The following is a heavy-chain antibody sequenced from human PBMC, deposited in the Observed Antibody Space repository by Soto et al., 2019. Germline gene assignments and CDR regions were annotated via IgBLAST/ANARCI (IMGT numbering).Heavy chain of an antibody. J-gene: IGHJ5*02. CDR1: GFTFSSHD. CDR3: ARGGIEGVTWNWFDT. Sequence: EVHLVESGGGLVQPGGSLRLSCTASGFTFSSHDMHWVRQVTGKGLEWVSGIESDGDAKYLASVKGRFSISRENAKNSLHLQMNSLRAEDTAVYYCARGGIEGVTWNWFDTWGQGTLVTVSS. CDR2: IESDGDA. D-gene: IGHD3-16*01. V-gene: IGHV3-13*01.